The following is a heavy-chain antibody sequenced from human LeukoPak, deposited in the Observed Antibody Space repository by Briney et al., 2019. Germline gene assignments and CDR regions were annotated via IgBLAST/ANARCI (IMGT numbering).Heavy chain of an antibody. CDR3: ARRGSGCDY. CDR2: IYYSGNT. V-gene: IGHV4-39*07. Sequence: SETLSLTCTVSGGSISFSTYYWGWTRQPPGKGLDWIGSIYYSGNTYYNPSLKSRVTISVDTSKNQFSLKLNSVTAADTAVYYCARRGSGCDYWGQGTLVTVSS. J-gene: IGHJ4*02. D-gene: IGHD6-19*01. CDR1: GGSISFSTYY.